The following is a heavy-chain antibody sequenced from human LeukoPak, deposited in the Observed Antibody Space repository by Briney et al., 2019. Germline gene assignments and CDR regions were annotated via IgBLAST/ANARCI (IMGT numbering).Heavy chain of an antibody. V-gene: IGHV4-4*07. D-gene: IGHD6-13*01. Sequence: TSSETLSLTCTVFGDSISTFYWSWIRQPAGKGLEWIGHIYTSGSTNYNPSLKSRVTMSVDTSKNQSFLKLSSVTAADTAVYYCARDVVAAVGSFDYWGQGILVTVSS. CDR2: IYTSGST. CDR1: GDSISTFY. CDR3: ARDVVAAVGSFDY. J-gene: IGHJ4*02.